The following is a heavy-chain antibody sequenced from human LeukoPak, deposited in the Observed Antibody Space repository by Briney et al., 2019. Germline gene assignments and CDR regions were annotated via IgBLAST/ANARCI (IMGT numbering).Heavy chain of an antibody. Sequence: SETLSLTCTVSGGSISSYYWSWIRQPPGKGLEWIGYIYYSGSTNCNPSLKSRVTISVDTSKNQFSLKLSSVTAADTAVYYCARSDPNCSGGSCNLDYWGQGTLVTVSS. CDR1: GGSISSYY. CDR3: ARSDPNCSGGSCNLDY. V-gene: IGHV4-59*01. J-gene: IGHJ4*02. D-gene: IGHD2-15*01. CDR2: IYYSGST.